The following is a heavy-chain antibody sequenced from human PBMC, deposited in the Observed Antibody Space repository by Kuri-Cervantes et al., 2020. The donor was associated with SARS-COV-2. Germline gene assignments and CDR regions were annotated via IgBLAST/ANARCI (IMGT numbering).Heavy chain of an antibody. Sequence: SGPTLVKPTQTLTLTCTFSGFSLSTSGMCVSWIRQPPGKALEWLARIDWDDDKRYSPSLKSRLTIIKDTSTNQVVLIMTNVDPADTATYYCAHRLQYSGDWNVGWLDPWGQGTLVTVSS. D-gene: IGHD6-19*01. CDR2: IDWDDDK. J-gene: IGHJ5*02. CDR3: AHRLQYSGDWNVGWLDP. V-gene: IGHV2-5*08. CDR1: GFSLSTSGMC.